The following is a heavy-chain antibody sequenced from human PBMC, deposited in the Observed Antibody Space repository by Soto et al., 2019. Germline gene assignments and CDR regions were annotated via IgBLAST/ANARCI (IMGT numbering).Heavy chain of an antibody. J-gene: IGHJ4*02. D-gene: IGHD3-10*01. CDR3: ARVLRITMVRGVISTFDY. Sequence: QVQLQESGPGLVKPSQTLSLTCTVSGGSISSGGYYWSWIRQHPGKGLEWIGYIYYSGSTYYNPSLMSRVTISVDTSKNQFSLKLSSVTAADTAVYYCARVLRITMVRGVISTFDYWGQGTLVTVSS. CDR2: IYYSGST. V-gene: IGHV4-31*03. CDR1: GGSISSGGYY.